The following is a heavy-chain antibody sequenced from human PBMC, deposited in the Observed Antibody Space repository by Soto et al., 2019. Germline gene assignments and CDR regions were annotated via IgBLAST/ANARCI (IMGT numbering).Heavy chain of an antibody. V-gene: IGHV1-46*03. D-gene: IGHD6-19*01. J-gene: IGHJ3*02. CDR3: ARSWIAVAGRGAFDI. Sequence: ASVKVSCKASGYTFTGYYMHWVRQAPGQGLEWMGWINPSGGSTSYAQKFQGRVTMTRDTSTSTVYMELSSLRSEDTAVYYCARSWIAVAGRGAFDIWGQGTMVTVSS. CDR2: INPSGGST. CDR1: GYTFTGYY.